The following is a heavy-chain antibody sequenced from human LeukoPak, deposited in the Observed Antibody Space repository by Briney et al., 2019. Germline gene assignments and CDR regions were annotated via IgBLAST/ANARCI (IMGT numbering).Heavy chain of an antibody. J-gene: IGHJ4*02. CDR1: GFTFSSYA. CDR2: ISGSGGSA. D-gene: IGHD6-19*01. Sequence: GGSLRLSCAASGFTFSSYAMSWVRQAPGKGLEWVSAISGSGGSAYYADSVKGRFTISRDNSKNTLYLQMNSLRAEDTAVYYCAKHPFWIAVVGPLGYWGQGTLVTVSS. V-gene: IGHV3-23*01. CDR3: AKHPFWIAVVGPLGY.